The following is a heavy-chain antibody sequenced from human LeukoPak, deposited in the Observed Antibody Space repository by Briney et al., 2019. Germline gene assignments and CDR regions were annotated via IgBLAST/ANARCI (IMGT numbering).Heavy chain of an antibody. J-gene: IGHJ4*02. V-gene: IGHV4-59*01. D-gene: IGHD2-21*02. CDR3: ARASDSGDWHLGY. CDR1: GDFISRYY. CDR2: VYDRGGT. Sequence: SETLSLTCTVSGDFISRYYWSWIRQSPGKGLEWIGYVYDRGGTNYNPSLKSRAIISADTSKDQFSLKVTSVTAADTAVYYCARASDSGDWHLGYWGQGTLVTVSS.